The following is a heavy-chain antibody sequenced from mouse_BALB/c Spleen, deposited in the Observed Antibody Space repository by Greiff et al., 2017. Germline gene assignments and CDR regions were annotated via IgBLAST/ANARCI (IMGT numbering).Heavy chain of an antibody. CDR2: INPSNGRT. CDR1: GYTFTSYW. V-gene: IGHV1S81*02. Sequence: QVQLQQSGAELVKPGASVKLSCKASGYTFTSYWMHWVKQRPGQGLEWIGEINPSNGRTNYNEKFKSKATLTVDKSSSTAYMQLSSLTSEDSAVYYCALPPWFAYWGQGTLVTVSA. J-gene: IGHJ3*01. CDR3: ALPPWFAY.